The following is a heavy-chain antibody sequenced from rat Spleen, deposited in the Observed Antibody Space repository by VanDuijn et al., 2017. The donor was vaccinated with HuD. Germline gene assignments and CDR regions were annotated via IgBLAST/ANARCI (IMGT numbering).Heavy chain of an antibody. Sequence: EVQLVESGGGLVQPGRSLKLSCVASGFTFNNYWMTWIRQAPGKGLEWVASISNTGGTTNYPDSVKGRISISRDNAKSTLYLQMDSLRSEDTATYYCARQIATTFDYWGQGVMVTVSS. D-gene: IGHD1-10*01. J-gene: IGHJ2*01. V-gene: IGHV5-31*01. CDR1: GFTFNNYW. CDR3: ARQIATTFDY. CDR2: ISNTGGTT.